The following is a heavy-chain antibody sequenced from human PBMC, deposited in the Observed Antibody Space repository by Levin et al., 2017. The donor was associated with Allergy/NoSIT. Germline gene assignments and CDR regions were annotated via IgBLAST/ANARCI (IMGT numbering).Heavy chain of an antibody. D-gene: IGHD6-13*01. CDR2: ISSSGSTI. Sequence: PGGSLRLSCAASGFTFSSYEMNWVRQAPGKGLEWVSYISSSGSTIYYADSVKGRFTISRDNAKNSLYLQMNSLRAEDTAVYYCARVLAAAGTFYYYGMDVWGQGTTVTVSS. V-gene: IGHV3-48*03. CDR3: ARVLAAAGTFYYYGMDV. J-gene: IGHJ6*02. CDR1: GFTFSSYE.